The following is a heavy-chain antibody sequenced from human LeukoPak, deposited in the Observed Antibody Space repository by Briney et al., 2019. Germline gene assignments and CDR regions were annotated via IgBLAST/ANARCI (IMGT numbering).Heavy chain of an antibody. CDR3: AKELYSYGKVGYYFDY. CDR2: ISGSGGST. D-gene: IGHD5-18*01. Sequence: GGSLRLSCAASGFTFSSYAMSWVRQAPGKGLEWVSAISGSGGSTYYADSVKGRFTISRDNSKNTLYLQMNRLRAEDTAVYYCAKELYSYGKVGYYFDYWGQGTLVTVSS. V-gene: IGHV3-23*01. CDR1: GFTFSSYA. J-gene: IGHJ4*02.